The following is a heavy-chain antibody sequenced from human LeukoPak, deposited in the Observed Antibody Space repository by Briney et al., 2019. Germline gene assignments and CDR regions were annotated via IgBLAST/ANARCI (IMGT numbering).Heavy chain of an antibody. V-gene: IGHV4-30-2*01. CDR3: ARVVGYCSSTSCQGFDY. CDR1: GGSFSGYY. Sequence: PSETLFLTCAVYGGSFSGYYWSWIRQPPGKGLEWIGYIYHSGSTYYNPSLKSRVTISVDRSKNQFSLKLSSVTAADTAVYYCARVVGYCSSTSCQGFDYWGQGTLVTVSS. D-gene: IGHD2-2*01. J-gene: IGHJ4*02. CDR2: IYHSGST.